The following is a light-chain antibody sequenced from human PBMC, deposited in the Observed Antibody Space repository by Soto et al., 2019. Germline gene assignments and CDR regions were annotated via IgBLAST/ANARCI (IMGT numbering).Light chain of an antibody. CDR1: QSVTDNY. CDR2: GAS. CDR3: QQYGSSLGVT. Sequence: EIVLTQSPATLSLSPGERATLSCRASQSVTDNYLAWYQHKPGQAPRLLIYGASSRAIGIPDRFSGSGSGTDFTLTISRLEPEDFAVYYCQQYGSSLGVTFGGGTKVDIK. V-gene: IGKV3-20*01. J-gene: IGKJ4*01.